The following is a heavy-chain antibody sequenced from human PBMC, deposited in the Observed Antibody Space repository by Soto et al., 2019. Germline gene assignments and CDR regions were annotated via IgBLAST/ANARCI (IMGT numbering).Heavy chain of an antibody. V-gene: IGHV1-46*03. Sequence: QVQLVQSGAEVRRPGASVKVSCTASGYTFSNYYIHWVRQAPGQGLELMGIINPTGISSIHAPKFQDRVNKTRDTSRNTVYMELNNLRSEDTAVYYCARVAAAGFYYYGIDVWGPATMVTVSS. CDR1: GYTFSNYY. D-gene: IGHD6-13*01. CDR2: INPTGISS. J-gene: IGHJ6*02. CDR3: ARVAAAGFYYYGIDV.